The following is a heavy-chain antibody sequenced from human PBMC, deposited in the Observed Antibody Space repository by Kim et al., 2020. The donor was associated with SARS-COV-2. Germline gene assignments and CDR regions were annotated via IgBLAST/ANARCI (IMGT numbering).Heavy chain of an antibody. CDR3: ASPGIDSSGYYYPRVTR. J-gene: IGHJ4*02. D-gene: IGHD3-22*01. CDR1: GFTFSDYY. V-gene: IGHV3-11*04. Sequence: GGSLRLSCAASGFTFSDYYMSWIRQAPGKGLEWVSYISSSGSTIYYADSVKGRFTISRDNAKNSLYLQMNSLRAEDTAVYYCASPGIDSSGYYYPRVTRWCQGTLVTVSS. CDR2: ISSSGSTI.